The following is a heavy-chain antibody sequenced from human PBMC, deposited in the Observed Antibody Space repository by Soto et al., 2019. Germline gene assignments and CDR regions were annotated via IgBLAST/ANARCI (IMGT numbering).Heavy chain of an antibody. CDR1: GYSFTNYW. D-gene: IGHD6-19*01. Sequence: PGESLKISCQASGYSFTNYWIAWVRQVPGKGLGWMGIIYPDDSDTRYNPTFEGHVTISADKSISTAYLQWSSLKASDTAMYYCARHLAPGGSGWFSYYYWGQGSLVTVSS. CDR2: IYPDDSDT. J-gene: IGHJ4*02. V-gene: IGHV5-51*01. CDR3: ARHLAPGGSGWFSYYY.